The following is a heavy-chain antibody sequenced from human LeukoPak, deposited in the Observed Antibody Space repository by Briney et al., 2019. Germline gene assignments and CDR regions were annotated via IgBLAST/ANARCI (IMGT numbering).Heavy chain of an antibody. V-gene: IGHV3-23*01. Sequence: GGSLRLSCAASGFTFSTYAMSWVRQAPGKGLEWVSTISGSATGGNTYYADSVKGRFTISRDNSKNMLFLQMTSLTAEDTAVYYCTKKSPYGGVDYWGQGTLVTFSS. CDR2: ISGSATGGNT. J-gene: IGHJ4*02. CDR3: TKKSPYGGVDY. D-gene: IGHD4-23*01. CDR1: GFTFSTYA.